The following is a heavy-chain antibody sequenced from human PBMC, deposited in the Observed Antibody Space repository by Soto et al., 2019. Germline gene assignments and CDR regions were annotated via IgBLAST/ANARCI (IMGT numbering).Heavy chain of an antibody. CDR1: GFTFSSYA. CDR2: ISGSGGST. J-gene: IGHJ4*02. D-gene: IGHD2-15*01. Sequence: GGSLRLSCGASGFTFSSYAMSWVRQAPGKGLEWVSVISGSGGSTYYADSVKGRFTISRDNSKNTLYLQMNSLRAEDTAVYYCAKETLGYCSSGSCRIDYWGQGTLVTVSS. CDR3: AKETLGYCSSGSCRIDY. V-gene: IGHV3-23*01.